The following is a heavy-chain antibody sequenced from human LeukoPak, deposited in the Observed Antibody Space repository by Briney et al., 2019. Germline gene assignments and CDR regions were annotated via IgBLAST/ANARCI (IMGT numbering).Heavy chain of an antibody. J-gene: IGHJ4*02. Sequence: VASVKVSCKASGYTFTGYYMHWVRQAPGQGLEWMGWINPNSGGTNYAQKFQGRVTMTRDTSISTAYMELSRLRSDDTAVYYCARNARTGGVWGSYPDYWGQGTLVTVSS. V-gene: IGHV1-2*02. CDR3: ARNARTGGVWGSYPDY. CDR2: INPNSGGT. D-gene: IGHD3-16*02. CDR1: GYTFTGYY.